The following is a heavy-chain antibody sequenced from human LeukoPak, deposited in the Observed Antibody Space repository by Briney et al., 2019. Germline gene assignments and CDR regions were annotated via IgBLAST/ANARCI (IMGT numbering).Heavy chain of an antibody. V-gene: IGHV3-30*02. Sequence: GGSLRLSCAASGFTFSSYGMHWVRQAPGEGLEWVAFIRYDGSNKYYADSVKGRFTISRDNSKNTLYLQMNSLRAEDTAVYYCAKGRNLYYDFWSGPPEGYYFDYWGQGTLVTVSS. J-gene: IGHJ4*02. CDR3: AKGRNLYYDFWSGPPEGYYFDY. CDR2: IRYDGSNK. D-gene: IGHD3-3*01. CDR1: GFTFSSYG.